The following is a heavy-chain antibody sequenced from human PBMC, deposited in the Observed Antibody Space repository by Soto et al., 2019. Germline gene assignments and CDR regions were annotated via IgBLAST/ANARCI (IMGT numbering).Heavy chain of an antibody. Sequence: GGSLRLSCAASGFTFSSYAMSWVRQAPGKGLEWVSAISGSGGSTYYADSVKGRFTISRDNSKNKLYLQMNSLRAEDTAVYYCAKDPNLPEFFVGNWFDPWGQGTLVTVSS. D-gene: IGHD1-26*01. CDR2: ISGSGGST. CDR3: AKDPNLPEFFVGNWFDP. V-gene: IGHV3-23*01. CDR1: GFTFSSYA. J-gene: IGHJ5*02.